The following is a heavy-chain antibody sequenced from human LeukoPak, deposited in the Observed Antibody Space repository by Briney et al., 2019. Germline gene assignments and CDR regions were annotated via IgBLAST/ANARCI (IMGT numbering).Heavy chain of an antibody. CDR3: VRAYHPGGWFDP. V-gene: IGHV3-7*04. Sequence: GGSLRLSCAASGFTFSRSWMTWVRQAPGKVLEWVASINADGSEIHYVDSLKGRFTISRDNAKDSLYLQMNSLTAEDTAMYYCVRAYHPGGWFDPWGQGTLVTVSS. J-gene: IGHJ5*02. CDR1: GFTFSRSW. CDR2: INADGSEI. D-gene: IGHD2-21*01.